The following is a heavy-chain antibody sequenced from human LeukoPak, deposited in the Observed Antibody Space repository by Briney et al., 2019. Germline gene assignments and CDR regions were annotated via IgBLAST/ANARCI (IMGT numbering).Heavy chain of an antibody. CDR2: IYTTGNA. J-gene: IGHJ5*02. V-gene: IGHV4-4*07. Sequence: SEILCLTCTVSGGSISSYYWSWIRQPAGKGLEWIGRIYTTGNANYNPSLKSRVTMSIDTSKKQFSLNLSSVTAADTAVYYCARGKYYYDSNSSYRYFDPWGQGTLVTVSS. D-gene: IGHD3-22*01. CDR1: GGSISSYY. CDR3: ARGKYYYDSNSSYRYFDP.